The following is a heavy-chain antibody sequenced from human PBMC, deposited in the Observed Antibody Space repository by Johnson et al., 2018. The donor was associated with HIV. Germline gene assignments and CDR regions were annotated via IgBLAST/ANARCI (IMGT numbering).Heavy chain of an antibody. V-gene: IGHV3-23*04. Sequence: VQLVESGGGLVQPGGSLRLSCAASRFTFRIYAMTWVRQAPGKGLEWVSSISADGASTYYADSVKGRFTISRDNAKNSLYLQMNSLRAEDTALYYCAREAGSGSYSPWRPDAFDIWGQGTMVTVSS. CDR1: RFTFRIYA. CDR2: ISADGAST. CDR3: AREAGSGSYSPWRPDAFDI. D-gene: IGHD3-10*01. J-gene: IGHJ3*02.